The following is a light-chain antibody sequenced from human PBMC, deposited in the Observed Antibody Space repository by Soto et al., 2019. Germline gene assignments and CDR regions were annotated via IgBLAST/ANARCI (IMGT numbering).Light chain of an antibody. CDR3: QQRSNWPYT. CDR1: QSVSSNY. CDR2: DAS. Sequence: IVMTQSAATVSLSPGEIATPSCRASQSVSSNYLAWYQQKPGQAPRLLIYDASNRATGIPARFSGSGSGTDFTLTISSLEPEDFAVYYCQQRSNWPYTFGQGTKV. J-gene: IGKJ2*01. V-gene: IGKV3-11*01.